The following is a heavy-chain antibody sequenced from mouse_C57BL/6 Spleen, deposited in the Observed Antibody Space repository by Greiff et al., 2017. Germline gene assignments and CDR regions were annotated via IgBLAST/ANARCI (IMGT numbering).Heavy chain of an antibody. CDR2: IHPNSGST. CDR1: GYTFTSYW. Sequence: QVQLQQPGAELVKPGASVKLSCKASGYTFTSYWMHWVKQRPGQGLEWIGMIHPNSGSTNYNEKFKSKATLTVDKSSSTAYMQLSSLTSEDSAVYYGARSVYYSNPPVDYWGQGTTLTGSS. J-gene: IGHJ2*01. D-gene: IGHD2-5*01. CDR3: ARSVYYSNPPVDY. V-gene: IGHV1-64*01.